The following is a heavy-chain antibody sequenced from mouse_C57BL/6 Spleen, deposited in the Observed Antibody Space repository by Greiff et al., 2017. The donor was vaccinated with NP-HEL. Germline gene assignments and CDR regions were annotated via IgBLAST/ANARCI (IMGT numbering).Heavy chain of an antibody. CDR2: IYPGDGDT. Sequence: LVEPGASVKISCKASGYAFSSSCMNWVKQRPGKGLEWIGRIYPGDGDTNYNGKFKGKATLTADKSSSTAYMQLSSLTSEDSAVYFCAGIYLYYAMDYWGQGTSVTVSS. CDR1: GYAFSSSC. J-gene: IGHJ4*01. V-gene: IGHV1-82*01. CDR3: AGIYLYYAMDY. D-gene: IGHD2-1*01.